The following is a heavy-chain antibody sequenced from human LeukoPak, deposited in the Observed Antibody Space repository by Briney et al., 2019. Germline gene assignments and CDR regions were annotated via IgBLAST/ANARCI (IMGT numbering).Heavy chain of an antibody. J-gene: IGHJ4*02. CDR2: IYYSGST. D-gene: IGHD2-21*02. V-gene: IGHV4-59*01. CDR1: GGSISSYY. CDR3: ARVPNEYCGGDCYYDY. Sequence: SETLSLTCTVSGGSISSYYWSWIRQPPGKGLEWIGYIYYSGSTNYNPSLKSRVTISVDTSKNQFSLKLSSVTAADTAVYYCARVPNEYCGGDCYYDYWGQGTLVTVSS.